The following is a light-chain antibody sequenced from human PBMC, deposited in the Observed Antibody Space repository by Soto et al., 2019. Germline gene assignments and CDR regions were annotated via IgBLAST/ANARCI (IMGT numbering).Light chain of an antibody. Sequence: EIVFTHSPSTLSLSPVERATLSFMSSQIFSDYLAWYQQKPGQAPRLLIYDASTRATGIPARFRGSGSGTDFTLTISSLEPEDFAVYYCQLRNNWPPSINFGQGTRLEIK. V-gene: IGKV3-11*01. CDR2: DAS. J-gene: IGKJ5*01. CDR1: QIFSDY. CDR3: QLRNNWPPSIN.